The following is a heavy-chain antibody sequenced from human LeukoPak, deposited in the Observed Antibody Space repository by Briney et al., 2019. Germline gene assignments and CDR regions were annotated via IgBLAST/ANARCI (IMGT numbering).Heavy chain of an antibody. CDR2: IYPGDSNT. D-gene: IGHD5-18*01. V-gene: IGHV5-51*01. CDR3: ARQSGRQLWFDY. Sequence: GESLKISCKGSGYSFTSYWIAWVRQMPGKGLEWMGVIYPGDSNTKYSPSFQGQVTISADKFTSTAYLQWSSLKASDTAMYYCARQSGRQLWFDYWGQGTLVTVSS. J-gene: IGHJ4*02. CDR1: GYSFTSYW.